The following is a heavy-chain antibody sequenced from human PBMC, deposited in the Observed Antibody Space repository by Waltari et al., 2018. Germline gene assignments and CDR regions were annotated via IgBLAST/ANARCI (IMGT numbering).Heavy chain of an antibody. J-gene: IGHJ5*02. CDR1: GFTFSSYS. V-gene: IGHV3-21*01. D-gene: IGHD6-6*01. Sequence: EVQLVESGGGLVKPGGSLRLSCAASGFTFSSYSMNWVRQAPGKGLEWVSSISSSSSYIYYADSVKGRFTISRDNAKNSLYPQMNSLRAEDTAVYYCARSASEDSSSSGPIVWFDPWGQGTLVTVSS. CDR3: ARSASEDSSSSGPIVWFDP. CDR2: ISSSSSYI.